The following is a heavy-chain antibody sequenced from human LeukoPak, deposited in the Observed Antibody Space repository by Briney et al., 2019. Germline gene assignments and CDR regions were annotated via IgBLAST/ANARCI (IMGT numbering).Heavy chain of an antibody. Sequence: QAGGSLRLSCAASGFTVSSNEMSWVRQAPGKGLEWVSSISGGSTYYADSRKGRFTISRDNSKNTLHLQMNSLRAEDTAVYYSSCPYYFDYWGQGTLVTVSS. CDR2: ISGGST. V-gene: IGHV3-38-3*01. CDR1: GFTVSSNE. CDR3: SCPYYFDY. J-gene: IGHJ4*02.